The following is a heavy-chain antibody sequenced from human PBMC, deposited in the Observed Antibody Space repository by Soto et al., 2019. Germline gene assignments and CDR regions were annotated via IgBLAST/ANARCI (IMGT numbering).Heavy chain of an antibody. CDR2: IKEDGSEI. CDR3: ARDIGFDYVN. Sequence: SLALPCAVSGVNVMSYWMSWVRQAPGKGLEWVASIKEDGSEIYYLHSVRGRFSISRDSAGNALHLTMNYLSAEDTGVYFCARDIGFDYVNWGQGTLVTVSS. D-gene: IGHD3-16*01. J-gene: IGHJ4*02. V-gene: IGHV3-7*01. CDR1: GVNVMSYW.